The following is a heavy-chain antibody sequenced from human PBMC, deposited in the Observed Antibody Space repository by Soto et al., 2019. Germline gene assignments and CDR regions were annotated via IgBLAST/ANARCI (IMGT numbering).Heavy chain of an antibody. CDR2: SRDKGNSYST. J-gene: IGHJ4*02. D-gene: IGHD1-7*01. CDR1: GFTFSDYY. Sequence: EVQLVESGGGLVQPGGSLRLSCAGSGFTFSDYYIDWVRQAPGKGLEWVGRSRDKGNSYSTDYAASVKGRFTISRDASKNSLFLQTNSLQTEDTALYYCTRCITRTTSSDYWGQGTLVTVSS. V-gene: IGHV3-72*01. CDR3: TRCITRTTSSDY.